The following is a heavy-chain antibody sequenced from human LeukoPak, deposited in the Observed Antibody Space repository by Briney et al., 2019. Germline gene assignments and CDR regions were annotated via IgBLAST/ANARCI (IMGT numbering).Heavy chain of an antibody. D-gene: IGHD3-22*01. Sequence: SETLSLTCAVYGGSFSGYYWSWIRQPPGKGLEWIGEINHSGSTNYNPSLKSRVTISVDTSKNQFSLKLSSVTAADTAVYYCARGGYYYVSSVYVRGGNYEGSDAFDIWGQGTMVTVSS. CDR1: GGSFSGYY. J-gene: IGHJ3*02. CDR2: INHSGST. V-gene: IGHV4-34*01. CDR3: ARGGYYYVSSVYVRGGNYEGSDAFDI.